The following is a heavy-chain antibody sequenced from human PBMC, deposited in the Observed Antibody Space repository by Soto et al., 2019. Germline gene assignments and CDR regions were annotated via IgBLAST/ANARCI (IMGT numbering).Heavy chain of an antibody. V-gene: IGHV1-2*02. CDR3: ARDVSSTSASDY. J-gene: IGHJ4*02. CDR1: GYTFTGYY. D-gene: IGHD2-2*01. Sequence: AASVKVSCKASGYTFTGYYMHWVRQAPGQGLEWMGWINPNSGGTNYAQKFQGRVTMTRDTSISTAYMELSRLRSDDTAVYYCARDVSSTSASDYWGQGTLVTVSS. CDR2: INPNSGGT.